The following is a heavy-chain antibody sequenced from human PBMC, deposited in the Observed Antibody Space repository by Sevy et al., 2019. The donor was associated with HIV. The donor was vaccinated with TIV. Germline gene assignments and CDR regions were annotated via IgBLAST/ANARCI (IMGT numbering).Heavy chain of an antibody. CDR2: ISSSCNK. CDR3: VREVVGGYSYSLDC. D-gene: IGHD5-18*01. Sequence: GGSLRLSCAASGFIFSDYSYMIWIRQSPGKGLEWISYISSSCNKYYRESVKGRFTVSRDNAKNSLYLQMNNLRAEDTAVDYCVREVVGGYSYSLDCWGQGTLVTVSS. CDR1: GFIFSDYSY. J-gene: IGHJ4*02. V-gene: IGHV3-11*04.